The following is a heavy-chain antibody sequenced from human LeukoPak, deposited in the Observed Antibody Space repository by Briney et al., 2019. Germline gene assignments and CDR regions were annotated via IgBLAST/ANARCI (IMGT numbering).Heavy chain of an antibody. D-gene: IGHD3-10*01. J-gene: IGHJ4*02. CDR3: ARWSSGSYDGFDY. CDR1: GGSISSGGYS. Sequence: PSETLSLTCAVSGGSISSGGYSWSWIRQPPGKGLEWIGYIYHSGSTYYNPSLKSRVTISVDTSKNQFSLKLSSVTAADTAVYYCARWSSGSYDGFDYWGQGTLVTVSS. V-gene: IGHV4-30-2*01. CDR2: IYHSGST.